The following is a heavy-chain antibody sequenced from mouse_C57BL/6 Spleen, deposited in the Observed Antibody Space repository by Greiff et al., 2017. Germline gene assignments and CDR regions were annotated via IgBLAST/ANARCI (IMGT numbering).Heavy chain of an antibody. CDR3: GRTGYYGYYAMDY. D-gene: IGHD1-1*02. Sequence: EVQLQQSGPELVKPGASVKMSCKASGYTFTDYNMHWVKQSHGKSLEWIGYINPNNGGTNYNQKFKGKATLTVNKSSSTAYMELRSLTSEDSAVYYCGRTGYYGYYAMDYWGQGTSVTVSS. V-gene: IGHV1-22*01. CDR1: GYTFTDYN. J-gene: IGHJ4*01. CDR2: INPNNGGT.